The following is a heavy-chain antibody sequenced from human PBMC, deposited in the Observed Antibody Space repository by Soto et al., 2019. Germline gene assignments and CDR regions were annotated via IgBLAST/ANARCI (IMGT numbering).Heavy chain of an antibody. D-gene: IGHD2-2*01. CDR3: ARTSSALFDY. CDR1: GGSISSSSYY. V-gene: IGHV4-39*01. CDR2: IYYSGST. Sequence: QLQLQESGPGLVKPSETLSLTCTVSGGSISSSSYYWGWIRQPPGKGLEWIGSIYYSGSTYYNPSLKSRVSISVDTSKNQFSLKLSSVTAADTAVYYCARTSSALFDYWGQGTLVTVSS. J-gene: IGHJ4*02.